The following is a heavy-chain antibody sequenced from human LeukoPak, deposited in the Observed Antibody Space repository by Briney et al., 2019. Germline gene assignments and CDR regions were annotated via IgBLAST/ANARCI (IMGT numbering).Heavy chain of an antibody. D-gene: IGHD3-22*01. CDR2: IRYDGSHK. J-gene: IGHJ4*02. CDR1: GFTFSSYG. CDR3: AKDLGYLTLVGLRLIDH. Sequence: GGSLRLSCAASGFTFSSYGIHWVRQAPGKGLEWVTFIRYDGSHKYYADSVKGRFTVSRDNSKNTLYLQMNSLRAEDTAVYFCAKDLGYLTLVGLRLIDHWGQGTLVTVSS. V-gene: IGHV3-30*02.